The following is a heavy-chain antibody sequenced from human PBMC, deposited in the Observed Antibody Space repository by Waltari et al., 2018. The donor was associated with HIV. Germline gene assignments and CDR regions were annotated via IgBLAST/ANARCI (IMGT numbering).Heavy chain of an antibody. Sequence: VQLLESGGGLVQPVGSLRLSCAASGFRFSEYAMSWVRQAPGKGPEWIAGISDSGRSTYYTDSVRGRFTISRDGSKSTVYLQMNGLRVDDTAVYYCAARGFSRWGRGTLVTVSS. D-gene: IGHD6-25*01. CDR3: AARGFSR. J-gene: IGHJ2*01. CDR1: GFRFSEYA. V-gene: IGHV3-23*01. CDR2: ISDSGRST.